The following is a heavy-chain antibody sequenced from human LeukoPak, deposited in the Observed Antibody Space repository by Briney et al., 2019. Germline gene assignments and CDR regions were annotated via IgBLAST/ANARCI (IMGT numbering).Heavy chain of an antibody. D-gene: IGHD1-26*01. V-gene: IGHV3-48*04. CDR3: ARGRELAANSGSYLRFNWFDP. Sequence: PGGSLRLSCAASGFTFKTYSMHWVRQAPGKGLEWISYISSSSTTIFYADSVNGRFTISRDNSKNSLYLQMNSLRPDDTAVYYCARGRELAANSGSYLRFNWFDPWGQGTLVTVSS. CDR2: ISSSSTTI. J-gene: IGHJ5*02. CDR1: GFTFKTYS.